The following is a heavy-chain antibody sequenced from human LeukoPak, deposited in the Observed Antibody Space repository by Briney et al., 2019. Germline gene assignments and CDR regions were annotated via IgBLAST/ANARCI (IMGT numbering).Heavy chain of an antibody. V-gene: IGHV4-34*01. J-gene: IGHJ6*03. Sequence: SETLSLTCAVYGGSFSGYYWSWIRQPPGKGLEWIGEINHSGSTNYNPSLRTRVTISVDASRNQFSLNLSSVTAADTAVYYCAGWSGSVTARNYYYYMDVWGEGTTVTVSS. CDR1: GGSFSGYY. D-gene: IGHD6-6*01. CDR2: INHSGST. CDR3: AGWSGSVTARNYYYYMDV.